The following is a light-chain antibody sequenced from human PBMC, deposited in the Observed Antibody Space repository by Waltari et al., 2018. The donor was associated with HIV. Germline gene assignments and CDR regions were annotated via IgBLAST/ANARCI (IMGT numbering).Light chain of an antibody. Sequence: QSALTRPPSASGSPEQSVTISCTGTRSDVGNYAYVSWYQQHPGKAPKLLIYEVNKRPSGVPARFSGSKSGDTASLTVAGLQAEDEADYYCTSYGGRNNRVLFGGGTRLTVL. CDR1: RSDVGNYAY. V-gene: IGLV2-8*01. CDR3: TSYGGRNNRVL. CDR2: EVN. J-gene: IGLJ3*02.